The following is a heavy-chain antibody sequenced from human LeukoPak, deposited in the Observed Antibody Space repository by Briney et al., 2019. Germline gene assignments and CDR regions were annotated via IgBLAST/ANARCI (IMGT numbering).Heavy chain of an antibody. CDR3: ARDPDYYDSSGYSFDY. D-gene: IGHD3-22*01. Sequence: GGSLRLSCAASGFTFSSYAMHWVRQAPGKGLEWVAVTSYDGSNKYYADSVKGRFTISRDNSKNTLYLQMNSLRAEDTAVYYCARDPDYYDSSGYSFDYWGQGTLVTVSS. CDR1: GFTFSSYA. J-gene: IGHJ4*02. V-gene: IGHV3-30*04. CDR2: TSYDGSNK.